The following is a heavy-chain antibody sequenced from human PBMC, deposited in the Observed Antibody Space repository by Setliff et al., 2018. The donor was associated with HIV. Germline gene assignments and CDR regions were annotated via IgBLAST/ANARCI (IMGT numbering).Heavy chain of an antibody. CDR1: GGFVSRSSYY. Sequence: SETLSLTCTVSGGFVSRSSYYWGWIRQPRGKRLEWIGTIYYNGDTQYNPSFKSRVIMSVDTSKNQFSLRLISVTAADTAVYYCARHDSSRFIVATIRGAFDIWGQGTMVTVSS. CDR3: ARHDSSRFIVATIRGAFDI. J-gene: IGHJ3*02. D-gene: IGHD5-12*01. CDR2: IYYNGDT. V-gene: IGHV4-39*01.